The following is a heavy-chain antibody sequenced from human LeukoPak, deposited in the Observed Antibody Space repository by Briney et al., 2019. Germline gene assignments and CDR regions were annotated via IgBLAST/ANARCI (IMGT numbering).Heavy chain of an antibody. CDR3: ARVVEMATEYYFDY. CDR1: GFTFSNYG. D-gene: IGHD5-24*01. Sequence: GGSLRLSCAASGFTFSNYGLSWVRQAPGKGLEWVSVIYSGGSTYYADSVKGRFTISRENSKNTLYLQMNSLRAEDTAVYYCARVVEMATEYYFDYWGQGTLVTVSS. CDR2: IYSGGST. V-gene: IGHV3-66*01. J-gene: IGHJ4*02.